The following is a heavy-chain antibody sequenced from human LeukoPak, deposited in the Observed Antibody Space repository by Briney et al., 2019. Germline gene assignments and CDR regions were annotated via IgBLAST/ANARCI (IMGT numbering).Heavy chain of an antibody. CDR2: INSDGSST. J-gene: IGHJ4*02. CDR1: GFTFSSYW. CDR3: ARVKGYYDSSGRYYFDY. Sequence: PGGSLRLSCAAPGFTFSSYWMHWVRQAPGKGLVWVSRINSDGSSTSYADSVKGRFTISRDNAKNTLYLQMNSLRAEDTAVYYCARVKGYYDSSGRYYFDYWGQGTLVTVSS. V-gene: IGHV3-74*01. D-gene: IGHD3-22*01.